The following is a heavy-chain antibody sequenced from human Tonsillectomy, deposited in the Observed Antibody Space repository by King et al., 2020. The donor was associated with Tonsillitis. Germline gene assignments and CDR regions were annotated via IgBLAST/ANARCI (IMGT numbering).Heavy chain of an antibody. CDR1: GGSISSYY. J-gene: IGHJ4*02. D-gene: IGHD2-2*01. CDR3: ARAPPPLRASYYFDY. CDR2: IYYSGST. V-gene: IGHV4-59*01. Sequence: VQLQESGPGLVKPSETLSLTCTVSGGSISSYYWSWIRQPPGKGLEWIGYIYYSGSTNYNPSLKSRVTISVDTSKNQFSLKLSSVTAADTAVYYCARAPPPLRASYYFDYWGQGTLVTVSS.